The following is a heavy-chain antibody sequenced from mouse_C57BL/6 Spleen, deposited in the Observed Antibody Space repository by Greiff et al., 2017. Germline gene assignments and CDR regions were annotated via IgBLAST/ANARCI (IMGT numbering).Heavy chain of an antibody. V-gene: IGHV3-6*01. CDR2: ISYDGSN. CDR3: ARDLLGTGWYFDV. Sequence: EVQLVESGPGLVKPSQSLSLTCSVTGYSITSGYYWNWIRQFPGNKLAWMGYISYDGSNNYNPSLKNRISITRDTSKNQFFLKLNSVTTEDTATYYCARDLLGTGWYFDVWGTGTTVTVSS. CDR1: GYSITSGYY. J-gene: IGHJ1*03. D-gene: IGHD3-3*01.